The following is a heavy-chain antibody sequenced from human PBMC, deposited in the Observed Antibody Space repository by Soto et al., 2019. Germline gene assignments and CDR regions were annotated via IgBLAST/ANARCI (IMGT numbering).Heavy chain of an antibody. CDR1: GGSISSSSYF. CDR2: IYYSGST. J-gene: IGHJ4*02. D-gene: IGHD1-20*01. V-gene: IGHV4-39*01. CDR3: ARRITRPERFDY. Sequence: SETLSLTCTVSGGSISSSSYFWGWIRQPPGKGLEWIGSIYYSGSTYYNPSLKSRVTVSVDTSKNQFSLKLSSVTAADTAVYYCARRITRPERFDYWGQGALVTVSS.